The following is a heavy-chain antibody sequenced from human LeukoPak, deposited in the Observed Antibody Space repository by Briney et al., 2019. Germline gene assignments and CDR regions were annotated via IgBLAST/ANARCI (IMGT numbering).Heavy chain of an antibody. J-gene: IGHJ4*02. CDR1: GFTFSSYA. V-gene: IGHV3-30*18. CDR2: ISYDGSNK. D-gene: IGHD3-22*01. Sequence: GGSLRLSCAASGFTFSSYAMSWVRQAPGKGLEWVAVISYDGSNKYYADSVKGRFTISRDNSKNTLYLQMNSLRAEDTAVYYCAKDLEDSSYFDYWGQGTLVTVSS. CDR3: AKDLEDSSYFDY.